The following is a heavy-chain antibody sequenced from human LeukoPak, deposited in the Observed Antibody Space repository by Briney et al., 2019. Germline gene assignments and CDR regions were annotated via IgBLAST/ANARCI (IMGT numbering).Heavy chain of an antibody. CDR3: ARPFSSGWYWYYYYGMDV. J-gene: IGHJ6*02. CDR2: ISSSGSTI. Sequence: GGSLRLSCAASGFTFSSYEMNWVRQAPGKGLEWVSYISSSGSTIYYADSVKGRITISRDNAKNSLYLQMNSLRAEDTAVYYCARPFSSGWYWYYYYGMDVWGQGTTVTVSS. D-gene: IGHD6-19*01. V-gene: IGHV3-48*03. CDR1: GFTFSSYE.